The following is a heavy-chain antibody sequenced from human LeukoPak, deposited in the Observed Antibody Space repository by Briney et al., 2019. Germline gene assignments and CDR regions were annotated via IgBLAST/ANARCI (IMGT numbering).Heavy chain of an antibody. CDR1: GFTFSSYS. D-gene: IGHD3-10*01. J-gene: IGHJ4*02. CDR2: ISWNGGSI. V-gene: IGHV3-9*01. CDR3: ARDWVTMLRGFDY. Sequence: GGSLRLSCAASGFTFSSYSMNWVRQAPGKGLEWVSGISWNGGSIGYADSVRGRFTISRDNAKNSLYLQMNSLRAEDSALYYCARDWVTMLRGFDYWGQGTLVTVSS.